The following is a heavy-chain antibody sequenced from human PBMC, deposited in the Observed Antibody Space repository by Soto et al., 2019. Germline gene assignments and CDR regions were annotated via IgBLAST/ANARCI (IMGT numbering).Heavy chain of an antibody. Sequence: SETLSLTCAVYGVSFSGYYWSWIRQPPGTGLEWIGEIHHSGSIKYNPSLKSRVTISVDTSRSQFSLKLSSVTAADTAVYYCGRLWWFGAVDAFDIWGQGTMVTVSS. J-gene: IGHJ3*02. V-gene: IGHV4-34*01. CDR3: GRLWWFGAVDAFDI. CDR2: IHHSGSI. D-gene: IGHD2-21*01. CDR1: GVSFSGYY.